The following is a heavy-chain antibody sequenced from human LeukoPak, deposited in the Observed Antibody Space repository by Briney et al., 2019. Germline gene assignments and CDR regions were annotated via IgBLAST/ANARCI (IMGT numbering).Heavy chain of an antibody. D-gene: IGHD3-9*01. CDR1: GYTFSDYY. Sequence: ASVKVSCKASGYTFSDYYIHWVRQAPGQGLEWMGWINPWTNPKSGGTKFAQDFHGRVTMTRDTSIKTVFMELRGLTSDDTAVYYCARGRRSYDVLTVADYFDQWGQGTLVTVSS. CDR2: INPWTNPKSGGT. J-gene: IGHJ4*02. V-gene: IGHV1-2*02. CDR3: ARGRRSYDVLTVADYFDQ.